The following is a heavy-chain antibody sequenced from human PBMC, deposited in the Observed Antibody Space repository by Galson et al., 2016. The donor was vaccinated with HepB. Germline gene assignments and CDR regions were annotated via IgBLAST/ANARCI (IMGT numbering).Heavy chain of an antibody. CDR2: TYYTGGT. V-gene: IGHV4-59*02. CDR1: GGSVKYFY. J-gene: IGHJ4*02. Sequence: SETLSLTCSVSGGSVKYFYWSWVRQPPGKTLEWIGHTYYTGGTRYNPSLSRRVSISLDTSKNEVSLQLTSATAADTAVYYCARDIGEGYYGYGVLDFWGPGALVTVSS. CDR3: ARDIGEGYYGYGVLDF. D-gene: IGHD3-10*01.